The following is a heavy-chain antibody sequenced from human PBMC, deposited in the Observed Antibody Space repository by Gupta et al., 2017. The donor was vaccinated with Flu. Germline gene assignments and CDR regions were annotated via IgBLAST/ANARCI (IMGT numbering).Heavy chain of an antibody. J-gene: IGHJ4*02. V-gene: IGHV3-21*01. CDR1: GFTFSSYS. Sequence: EVQLVESGGGLVKSGGSLRLSCAASGFTFSSYSMHWVRQAPGKGLEWVSSISSSSSFIYYAESMKGRLTISRDNAKNSLYLQMNSLRAEDTAVYYCARWTQTYYYDSHIPYCDYWGQGTLVTVSS. CDR2: ISSSSSFI. D-gene: IGHD3-22*01. CDR3: ARWTQTYYYDSHIPYCDY.